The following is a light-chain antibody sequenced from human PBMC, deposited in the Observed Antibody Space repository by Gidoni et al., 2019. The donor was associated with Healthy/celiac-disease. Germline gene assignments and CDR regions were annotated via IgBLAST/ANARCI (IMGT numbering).Light chain of an antibody. CDR2: WAS. CDR3: QQHYSTPPT. V-gene: IGKV4-1*01. Sequence: DIVMTQSPDSLAVSLGERATINCKSSQSVLYSSNNKNYLAWYQQKPGQPPKLLIYWASTRESGVPDRFSGSGSGTGFTLTISSLQAEDVAVYYCQQHYSTPPTFGQGTKLEIK. J-gene: IGKJ2*01. CDR1: QSVLYSSNNKNY.